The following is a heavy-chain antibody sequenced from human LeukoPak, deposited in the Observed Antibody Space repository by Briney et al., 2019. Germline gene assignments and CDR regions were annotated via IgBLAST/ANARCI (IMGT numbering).Heavy chain of an antibody. V-gene: IGHV1-2*06. J-gene: IGHJ6*02. CDR2: INPNSGGT. D-gene: IGHD3-10*01. CDR3: ARDLISRGSGSYYYYYYYGMDV. CDR1: GYTFTGYY. Sequence: ASVKVFCKASGYTFTGYYMHWVRQAPGQGLEWMGRINPNSGGTNYAQKFQGRVTMTRDTSISTAYMELSRLRSDATAVYYCARDLISRGSGSYYYYYYYGMDVWGQGTTVTVSS.